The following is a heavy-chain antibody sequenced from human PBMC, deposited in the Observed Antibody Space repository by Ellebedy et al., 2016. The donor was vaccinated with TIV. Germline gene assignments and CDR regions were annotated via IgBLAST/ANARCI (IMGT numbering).Heavy chain of an antibody. V-gene: IGHV3-23*01. CDR2: ISGSGGST. Sequence: GESLKISCAASGFTFGFSFSSYAMSWVRQAPGKGLEWVSAISGSGGSTYYADSVKGRFTISRANSKNTLYLQLKSLRAEDTALYYCARTSTMTTFGASDFWGQGTMVTVSS. CDR1: GFTFGFSFSSYA. CDR3: ARTSTMTTFGASDF. D-gene: IGHD3-16*01. J-gene: IGHJ3*01.